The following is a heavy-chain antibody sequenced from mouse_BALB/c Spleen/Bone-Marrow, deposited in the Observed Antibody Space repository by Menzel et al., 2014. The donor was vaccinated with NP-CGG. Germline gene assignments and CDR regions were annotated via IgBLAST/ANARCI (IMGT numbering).Heavy chain of an antibody. CDR3: ARRRDYDYFDY. V-gene: IGHV5-6*01. J-gene: IGHJ2*01. Sequence: EVQLMESGGDLVKPGGSLKLSCAASGFTFSNYGMSWVRQIPDKRLEWVATISSGGTYTFYPDSVKGRFTISRDNTKNTLTLQMTSLKSEDTAMYYCARRRDYDYFDYWGQGTTLTVSS. D-gene: IGHD2-4*01. CDR1: GFTFSNYG. CDR2: ISSGGTYT.